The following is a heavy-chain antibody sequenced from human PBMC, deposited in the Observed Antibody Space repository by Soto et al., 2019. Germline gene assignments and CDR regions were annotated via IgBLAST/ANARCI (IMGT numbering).Heavy chain of an antibody. V-gene: IGHV4-39*01. CDR3: ARRPDDFWSVGAFDI. CDR2: IYYSGST. D-gene: IGHD3-3*01. J-gene: IGHJ3*02. Sequence: QLQLQESGPGLVKPSETLSLTCTVSGGSISSSSYYWGWIRQPPGKGLEWIGSIYYSGSTYYNPSLKSRVTISVDTSKNQFSLKLSSVTAADTAVYYCARRPDDFWSVGAFDIWGQGTMVTVSS. CDR1: GGSISSSSYY.